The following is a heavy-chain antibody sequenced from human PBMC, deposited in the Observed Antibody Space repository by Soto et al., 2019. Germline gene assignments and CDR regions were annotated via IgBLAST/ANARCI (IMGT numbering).Heavy chain of an antibody. CDR3: ARGGSIAAAGRDY. CDR2: INHSGST. D-gene: IGHD6-13*01. Sequence: QVQLQQWGAGLLKPSETLSLTCAVYGGSFSGYYWSWIRQPPGKGLEWIGEINHSGSTNYNPSLKRRVTISVDTSKNQLSLKLSSVTAADKAVYYCARGGSIAAAGRDYCGQGTLVTVSS. J-gene: IGHJ4*02. V-gene: IGHV4-34*01. CDR1: GGSFSGYY.